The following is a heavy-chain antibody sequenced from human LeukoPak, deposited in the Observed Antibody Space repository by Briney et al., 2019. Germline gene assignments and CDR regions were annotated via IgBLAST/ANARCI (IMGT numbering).Heavy chain of an antibody. CDR2: MWYDGSNK. CDR3: ARDWHSSSWCYGMDV. V-gene: IGHV3-33*01. CDR1: GFTFSSYG. D-gene: IGHD6-13*01. Sequence: PGGSLRLSCAASGFTFSSYGMHWVRQAPGKGLEWVAVMWYDGSNKYYADSVKGRFTISRDNSKNTLYLQMNSLRAEDTAVYYCARDWHSSSWCYGMDVWGQGTTVTVSS. J-gene: IGHJ6*02.